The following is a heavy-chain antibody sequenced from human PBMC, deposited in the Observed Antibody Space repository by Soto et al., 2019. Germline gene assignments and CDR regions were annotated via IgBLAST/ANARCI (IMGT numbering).Heavy chain of an antibody. CDR3: ARGLGLGDC. CDR1: GYTFSSYY. D-gene: IGHD3-9*01. V-gene: IGHV1-46*01. CDR2: INPNGGST. J-gene: IGHJ4*02. Sequence: QLQLVQSGAEVKKPGASVKVSCKASGYTFSSYYIHWVRQAPGQGLEWIGIINPNGGSTNYAQNLKGSLTVTRDLSTATVYMDLSALTCDDTAMYYCARGLGLGDCLGQGTLVTVSS.